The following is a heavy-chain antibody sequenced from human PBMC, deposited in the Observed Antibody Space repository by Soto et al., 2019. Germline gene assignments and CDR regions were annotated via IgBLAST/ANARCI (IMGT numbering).Heavy chain of an antibody. J-gene: IGHJ3*02. V-gene: IGHV1-18*01. CDR2: ITAYNGNT. Sequence: QVQLVQSGAEVKKPGASVKVSCKASGYTFTSYGISWVRQAPGQGLEWMGWITAYNGNTNYAQKLQGRVTMTTDTSTSTAYMELRSLRSDDTAVYYCARDSIMITFGGVMPDAFDIWGQGTMVTVSS. CDR1: GYTFTSYG. D-gene: IGHD3-16*01. CDR3: ARDSIMITFGGVMPDAFDI.